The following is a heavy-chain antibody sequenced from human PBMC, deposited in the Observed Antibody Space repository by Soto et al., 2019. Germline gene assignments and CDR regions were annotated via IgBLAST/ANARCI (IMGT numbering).Heavy chain of an antibody. CDR2: TSGSGGST. CDR3: AKDPSSWYESPFDY. D-gene: IGHD6-13*01. Sequence: GWSLRLACASSVFTFISYAMRWVRQAPGKGLEWVSATSGSGGSTYYADSVKGRFTISRDNSKSTLYLQMNSLRAEDTAVYYCAKDPSSWYESPFDYWGQGTLVTVSS. CDR1: VFTFISYA. J-gene: IGHJ4*02. V-gene: IGHV3-23*01.